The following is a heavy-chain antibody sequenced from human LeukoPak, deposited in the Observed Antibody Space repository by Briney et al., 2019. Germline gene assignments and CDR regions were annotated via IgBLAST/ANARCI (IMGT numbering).Heavy chain of an antibody. CDR1: GYTFTSYG. CDR2: ISAYNGNT. D-gene: IGHD6-13*01. J-gene: IGHJ6*03. CDR3: ARVQWYSSSTYYYYYMDV. V-gene: IGHV1-18*01. Sequence: ASVKVSCKASGYTFTSYGISWVRQAPGQGLEWMGWISAYNGNTNYAQKLQGRVTMTTDTSTSTAYMELRSLGSDDTAVYYCARVQWYSSSTYYYYYMDVWGKGTTVTVSS.